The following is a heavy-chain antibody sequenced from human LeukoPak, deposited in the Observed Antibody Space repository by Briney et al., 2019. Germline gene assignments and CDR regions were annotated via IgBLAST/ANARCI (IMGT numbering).Heavy chain of an antibody. Sequence: GGSLRLSCAASGFTFSGSWMSWVRQAPGKGLEWVANIKQDGSEKYYVDSVKGRFTISRDNAKRLLYLQMNSLRAEDTAVYYCASIFESSGYNYYFDYWGQGTLVTVSS. V-gene: IGHV3-7*01. CDR1: GFTFSGSW. D-gene: IGHD3-22*01. CDR2: IKQDGSEK. J-gene: IGHJ4*02. CDR3: ASIFESSGYNYYFDY.